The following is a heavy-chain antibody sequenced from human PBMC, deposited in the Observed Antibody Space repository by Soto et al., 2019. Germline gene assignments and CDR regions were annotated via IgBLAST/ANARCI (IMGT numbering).Heavy chain of an antibody. CDR3: ERFRELPQDFGNPFDY. CDR2: ISAYNGNT. J-gene: IGHJ4*02. V-gene: IGHV1-18*01. CDR1: SYTFTSYG. Sequence: QVQLVQSGAEVKKPGASVKVSCKASSYTFTSYGISWVRQAPGQGLECMGWISAYNGNTNYAQKLQDRVTMTTDTSTSTPYMDMRSLRSDDTSVYYCERFRELPQDFGNPFDYWGQGTLVTVSS. D-gene: IGHD1-7*01.